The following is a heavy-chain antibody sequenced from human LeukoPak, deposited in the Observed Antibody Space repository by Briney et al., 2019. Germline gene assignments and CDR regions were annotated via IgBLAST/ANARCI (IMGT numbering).Heavy chain of an antibody. V-gene: IGHV3-21*04. CDR2: ISSSSSYI. CDR1: GFTFSSYS. J-gene: IGHJ6*03. CDR3: ARANVVGVLRFLEWLNGAGYYYYMDV. Sequence: GGSLRLSCAASGFTFSSYSMNWVRQAPGKVLEWVSSISSSSSYIYYADSVKGRFTISRDNAKNSLYLQMNSLRAEDTAVYYCARANVVGVLRFLEWLNGAGYYYYMDVWGKGTTVTVSS. D-gene: IGHD3-3*01.